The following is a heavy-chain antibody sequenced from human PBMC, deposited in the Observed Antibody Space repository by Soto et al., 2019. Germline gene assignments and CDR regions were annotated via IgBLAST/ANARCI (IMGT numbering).Heavy chain of an antibody. CDR2: ILYTGST. CDR3: ARDLTISSTDGPLDP. D-gene: IGHD1-1*01. Sequence: ASETLSLTCTVSGGSMSRYYWTWIRQPPGRGLEWIGNILYTGSTNYNPSLKSRVTILLGTSTSQFSLKVSSVTAADTAVYYCARDLTISSTDGPLDPWGHGTLVTVSS. J-gene: IGHJ5*02. CDR1: GGSMSRYY. V-gene: IGHV4-59*01.